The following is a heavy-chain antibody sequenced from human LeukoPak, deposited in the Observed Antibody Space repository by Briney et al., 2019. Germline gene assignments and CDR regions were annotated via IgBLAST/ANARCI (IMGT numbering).Heavy chain of an antibody. CDR2: ISYDGSNK. V-gene: IGHV3-30-3*01. J-gene: IGHJ4*02. D-gene: IGHD2-8*01. Sequence: GRSLRLSCAASGFTFSSYAMHWVRQAPGKGLEWVAVISYDGSNKYYADSVKGRFTISRDSSKNTLYLQMNSLRAEDTAVYYCARVMVQLSFDYWGQGTLVTVSS. CDR3: ARVMVQLSFDY. CDR1: GFTFSSYA.